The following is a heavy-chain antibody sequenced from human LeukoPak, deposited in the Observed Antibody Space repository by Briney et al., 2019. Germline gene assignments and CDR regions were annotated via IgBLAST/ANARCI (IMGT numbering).Heavy chain of an antibody. CDR2: IYYSGST. CDR3: ARGGIAVAGTDY. J-gene: IGHJ4*02. CDR1: GDSVSGGSYY. V-gene: IGHV4-61*01. Sequence: SETLSLTCTVSGDSVSGGSYYWSWIRQPPGKGLEWIGYIYYSGSTNYNPSLKSRVTISVDTSKNQFSLKLSSVTAADTAVYYCARGGIAVAGTDYWGQGTLVTVSS. D-gene: IGHD6-19*01.